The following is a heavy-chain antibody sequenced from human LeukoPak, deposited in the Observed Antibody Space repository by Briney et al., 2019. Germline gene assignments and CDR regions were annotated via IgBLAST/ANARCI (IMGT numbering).Heavy chain of an antibody. CDR1: DGSINIYY. CDR2: IYNSGST. J-gene: IGHJ4*02. CDR3: ARGYNYGAHYWFDY. V-gene: IGHV4-59*01. Sequence: SETLSLTCTVSDGSINIYYWSWIRQAPGKGLEWFGYIYNSGSTNYNPSLRRRVTISMDTSKIQFSLRLTSVTAADTAMYYCARGYNYGAHYWFDYWGQGTLVTVSS. D-gene: IGHD5-18*01.